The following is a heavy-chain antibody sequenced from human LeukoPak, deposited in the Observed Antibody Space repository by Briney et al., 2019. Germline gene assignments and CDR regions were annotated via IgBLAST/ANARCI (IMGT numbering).Heavy chain of an antibody. CDR3: ARVGSRPGAFDY. V-gene: IGHV4-59*11. D-gene: IGHD3-10*01. CDR2: IYYSGST. CDR1: GGSISSHY. Sequence: NPSETLSLTCTVSGGSISSHYWSWIRQPPGKGLEWIGYIYYSGSTNYNPSLKSRVTISVDTSKNQFTLKLSSVTAADTAVYYCARVGSRPGAFDYWGQGTLVTVSS. J-gene: IGHJ4*02.